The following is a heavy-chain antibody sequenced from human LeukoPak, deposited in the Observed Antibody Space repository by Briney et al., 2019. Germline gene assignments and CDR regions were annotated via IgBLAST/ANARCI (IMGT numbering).Heavy chain of an antibody. J-gene: IGHJ4*02. V-gene: IGHV3-23*01. Sequence: PGGSLRLSCAASGFTFSSYVMSWVRQAPGKGPEWVSGISDSGASTYYADSVKGRFTISRDNSKNTLYLQMNSLRAEDTAIYYCAKDSNSNYWGQGTQVTVSS. CDR1: GFTFSSYV. D-gene: IGHD4-11*01. CDR2: ISDSGAST. CDR3: AKDSNSNY.